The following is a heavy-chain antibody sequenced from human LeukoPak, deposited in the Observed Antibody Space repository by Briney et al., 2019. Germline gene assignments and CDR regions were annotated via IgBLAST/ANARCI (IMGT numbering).Heavy chain of an antibody. CDR2: IYYSGST. CDR3: ARDTDWNGAWFDP. V-gene: IGHV4-61*01. J-gene: IGHJ5*02. D-gene: IGHD1-1*01. CDR1: GGSVSSGSYY. Sequence: SETLSLTCTVSGGSVSSGSYYWSWIRQPPGKGLEWIGYIYYSGSTNYNPSLKSRVTISVDTSKNQFSLKLSSVTAADTAVYYCARDTDWNGAWFDPWGQGTLATVSS.